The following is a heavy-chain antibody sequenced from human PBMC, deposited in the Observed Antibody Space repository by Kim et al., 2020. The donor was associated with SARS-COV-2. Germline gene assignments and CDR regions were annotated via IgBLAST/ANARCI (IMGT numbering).Heavy chain of an antibody. CDR3: ARDTRYYAMDV. J-gene: IGHJ6*02. CDR2: T. Sequence: TNCADSGEGRFTISRDNSKNTLYIQMNSLRAEDTAVYYCARDTRYYAMDVWGQGTTVTVSS. V-gene: IGHV3-53*01.